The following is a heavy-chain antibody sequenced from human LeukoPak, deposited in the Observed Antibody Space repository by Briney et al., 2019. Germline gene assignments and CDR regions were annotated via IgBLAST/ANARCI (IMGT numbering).Heavy chain of an antibody. J-gene: IGHJ4*02. D-gene: IGHD3-9*01. CDR2: IGGSSSPV. V-gene: IGHV3-48*04. Sequence: GGSLRLSCEASGFTFSSYSMNWVRQAPGKGLEWVSYIGGSSSPVDYADSVKGRFTMSRDNTKNSLYLHMSSLRAEDTGVYYCERDHDWAFDYWGQGILVTVSS. CDR3: ERDHDWAFDY. CDR1: GFTFSSYS.